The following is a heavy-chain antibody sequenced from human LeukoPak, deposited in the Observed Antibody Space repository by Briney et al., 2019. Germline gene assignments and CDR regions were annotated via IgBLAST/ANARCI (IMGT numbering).Heavy chain of an antibody. CDR3: ARLYCSGGSRYSYYYYYMDV. J-gene: IGHJ6*03. V-gene: IGHV3-53*01. CDR1: GFTVSSNY. D-gene: IGHD2-15*01. Sequence: GGSLRLSCAASGFTVSSNYMSWVRQAPGKGLEWVSVIYGGGSTFYADSVKGRFTISRDKSKNTLYLQMNSLRAEDTAVYYCARLYCSGGSRYSYYYYYMDVWGKGTTVTVSS. CDR2: IYGGGST.